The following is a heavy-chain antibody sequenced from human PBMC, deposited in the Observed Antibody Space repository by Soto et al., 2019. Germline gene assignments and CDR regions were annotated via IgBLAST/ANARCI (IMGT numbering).Heavy chain of an antibody. CDR1: GYSFTSYG. D-gene: IGHD3-3*01. Sequence: GESRKISCKGSGYSFTSYGIGWLRQMRGKGLEWMGIIYPGDSDTRYSPSFQGQVTISADKSISTAYLQWSSLKASDTAMYYCARLIGITISAGVDYWGQGTLVTVSS. CDR3: ARLIGITISAGVDY. J-gene: IGHJ4*02. CDR2: IYPGDSDT. V-gene: IGHV5-51*01.